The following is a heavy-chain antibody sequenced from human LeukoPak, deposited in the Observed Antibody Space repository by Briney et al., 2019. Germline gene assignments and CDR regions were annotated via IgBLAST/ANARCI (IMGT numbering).Heavy chain of an antibody. CDR2: IYSGGST. CDR1: GFIVSSNY. D-gene: IGHD2-2*01. J-gene: IGHJ4*02. V-gene: IGHV3-66*02. Sequence: GGSLRLSCAASGFIVSSNYMSWVRQAPGKGLEWVSVIYSGGSTYYADSVKGRFTISRDNSKNTLYLQMNSLRAEDTAVYYCARVYCSSTSCPLVDYWGQGTLVTVPS. CDR3: ARVYCSSTSCPLVDY.